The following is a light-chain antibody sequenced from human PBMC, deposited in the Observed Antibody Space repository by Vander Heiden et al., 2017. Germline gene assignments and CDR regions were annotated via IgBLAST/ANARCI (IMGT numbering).Light chain of an antibody. CDR3: DSTDSSGNHRV. V-gene: IGLV3-10*01. J-gene: IGLJ3*02. CDR1: ALPKKY. Sequence: SYELTQPPSVSVSPGQTARITCSGDALPKKYAYWYQQQSGQAPVLVIYEDNKRPSAIPERFSGSSSGTMATLTISGAQVEDEADYYCDSTDSSGNHRVFGGGTKLTVL. CDR2: EDN.